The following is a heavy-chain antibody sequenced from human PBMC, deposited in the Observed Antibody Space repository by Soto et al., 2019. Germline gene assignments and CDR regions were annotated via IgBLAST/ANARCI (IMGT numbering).Heavy chain of an antibody. CDR1: GGTFSSYA. J-gene: IGHJ4*02. CDR2: IIPIFGTA. V-gene: IGHV1-69*13. D-gene: IGHD1-26*01. Sequence: GASVKVSCKASGGTFSSYAISWVLQAPGQGLEWMGGIIPIFGTANYAQKFQGRVTITADESTSTAYMELSSLRSEDTAVYYCARGGSPTPFDYWGQGTLVTVSS. CDR3: ARGGSPTPFDY.